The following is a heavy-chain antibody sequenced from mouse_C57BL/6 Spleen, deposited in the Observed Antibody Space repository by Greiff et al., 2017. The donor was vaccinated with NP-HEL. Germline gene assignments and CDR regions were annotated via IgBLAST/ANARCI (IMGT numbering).Heavy chain of an antibody. J-gene: IGHJ3*01. Sequence: VQLQQSGPELVKPGASVKISCKASGYTFTDYYMNWVKQSHGKSLEWIGDINPNNGGTSYNQKFKGKATLTVDKSSSTAYMELRSLTSEDSAVYYCNPYSNWFAYWGQGTLVTVSA. CDR1: GYTFTDYY. V-gene: IGHV1-26*01. D-gene: IGHD2-5*01. CDR3: NPYSNWFAY. CDR2: INPNNGGT.